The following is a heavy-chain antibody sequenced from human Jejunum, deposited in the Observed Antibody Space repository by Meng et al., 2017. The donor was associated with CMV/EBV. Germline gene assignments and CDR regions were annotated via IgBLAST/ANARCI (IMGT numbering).Heavy chain of an antibody. D-gene: IGHD1-14*01. Sequence: VSGYSSRSGGSYWSWIRQPPGKGLEWIGYIYESRRTSYNPSLESRVTISVDTSKNQFSLKVMSVTAADTAVYYCAREGTNSYYFDYWGQGTLVTVSS. CDR2: IYESRRT. CDR1: GYSSRSGGSY. CDR3: AREGTNSYYFDY. V-gene: IGHV4-30-4*01. J-gene: IGHJ4*02.